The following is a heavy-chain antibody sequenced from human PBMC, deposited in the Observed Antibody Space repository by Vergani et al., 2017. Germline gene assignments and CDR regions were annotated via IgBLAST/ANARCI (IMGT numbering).Heavy chain of an antibody. CDR1: GFTFSSYA. D-gene: IGHD6-19*01. CDR2: ISGSGGST. J-gene: IGHJ4*02. V-gene: IGHV3-23*04. CDR3: AKSGQQWLVRGYYFDY. Sequence: VQLVESGGGVVQPGRSLRLSCAASGFTFSSYAMSWVRQAPGKGLEWVSAISGSGGSTYYADSVKGRFTISRDNSKNTLYLQMNSLRAEDTAVYYCAKSGQQWLVRGYYFDYWGQGTLVTVSS.